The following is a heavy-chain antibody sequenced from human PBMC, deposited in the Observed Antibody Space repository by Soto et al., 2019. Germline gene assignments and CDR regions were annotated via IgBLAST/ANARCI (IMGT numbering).Heavy chain of an antibody. Sequence: PGGSLRLSCTASGLSVRNNYMSWVRQAPGMGLEWGSVIYNDGTTYYADSVKGRFTLSRDTSKNTLSLQMDSLRAEDTAVYYCVRSLPSGRNYGMDVWGQGTTVTVSS. V-gene: IGHV3-53*01. CDR2: IYNDGTT. CDR1: GLSVRNNY. J-gene: IGHJ6*02. D-gene: IGHD3-10*01. CDR3: VRSLPSGRNYGMDV.